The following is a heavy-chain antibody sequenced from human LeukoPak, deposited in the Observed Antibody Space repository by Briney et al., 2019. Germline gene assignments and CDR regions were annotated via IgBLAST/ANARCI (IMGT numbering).Heavy chain of an antibody. V-gene: IGHV3-23*01. J-gene: IGHJ4*02. Sequence: GSLRLSCAASGFTFSSYAMSWVRQAPGKGLEWVSAISGSGGSTYYADSVKGRFTISRDNSKNTLYLQMNSLRAEDTAVYYCAKDTIPGENFWSGPIPYYFDYWGQGTLVTVSS. D-gene: IGHD3-3*01. CDR1: GFTFSSYA. CDR2: ISGSGGST. CDR3: AKDTIPGENFWSGPIPYYFDY.